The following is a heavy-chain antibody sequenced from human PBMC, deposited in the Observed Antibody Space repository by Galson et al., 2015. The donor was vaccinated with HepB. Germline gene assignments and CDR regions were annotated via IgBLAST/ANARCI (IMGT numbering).Heavy chain of an antibody. CDR1: GFTFSSYA. V-gene: IGHV3-23*01. CDR2: ISGSGGST. Sequence: SLRLSCAASGFTFSSYATSWVRQAPGKGLEWASAISGSGGSTYYADSVKGRFTISRDNSKNTLYLQMNSLRAEDTAVYYCAKDSGELLYYWGQGTLVTVSS. J-gene: IGHJ4*02. CDR3: AKDSGELLYY. D-gene: IGHD1-26*01.